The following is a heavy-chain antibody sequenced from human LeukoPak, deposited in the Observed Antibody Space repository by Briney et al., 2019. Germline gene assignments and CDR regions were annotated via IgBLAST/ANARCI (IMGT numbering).Heavy chain of an antibody. J-gene: IGHJ4*02. CDR3: ARGPPADTVTSYFDY. Sequence: SETLSLPRTVSGASIRSHHWSWIRQPAGKGLEWIGRIFTSGSTNYNPSLKSRVTTSVDTSKNQFSLKRSSVTAADTAVYYCARGPPADTVTSYFDYWGQGTLVTVSS. CDR1: GASIRSHH. D-gene: IGHD4-11*01. CDR2: IFTSGST. V-gene: IGHV4-4*07.